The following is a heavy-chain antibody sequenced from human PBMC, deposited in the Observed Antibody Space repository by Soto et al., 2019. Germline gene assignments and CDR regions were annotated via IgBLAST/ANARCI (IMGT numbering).Heavy chain of an antibody. Sequence: QITLKESGPPLVKPTQTLTLTCTFSGFSLSDNGVGVGWIRQPPGKALEWLALIYWDDEKIYSPSLKTRLTITKDTSKSQVLLTMTNMDPVDTATYYCAHRLTWDAFDIWGQGTMVTVSS. CDR1: GFSLSDNGVG. J-gene: IGHJ3*02. CDR3: AHRLTWDAFDI. V-gene: IGHV2-5*02. CDR2: IYWDDEK. D-gene: IGHD1-26*01.